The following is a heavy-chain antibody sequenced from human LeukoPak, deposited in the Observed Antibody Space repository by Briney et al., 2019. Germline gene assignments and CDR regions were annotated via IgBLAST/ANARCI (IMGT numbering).Heavy chain of an antibody. V-gene: IGHV4-34*01. CDR3: ARGSALDP. CDR1: GGSFSGYY. CDR2: INHSGST. Sequence: PSETLSLICAVYGGSFSGYYWSWIRQPPGKGLECSVEINHSGSTNYYPSLKRRFTISVDTSKNQFSLKLSSVTAADTAVYYCARGSALDPWGQGTLVTVSS. J-gene: IGHJ5*02.